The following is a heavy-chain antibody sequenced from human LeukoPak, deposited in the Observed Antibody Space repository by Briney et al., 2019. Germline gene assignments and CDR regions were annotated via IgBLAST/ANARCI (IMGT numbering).Heavy chain of an antibody. CDR3: AKAVVPNIAVAGPGY. CDR2: FSGNAEST. J-gene: IGHJ4*02. CDR1: GFTFNNYA. Sequence: PGGSLRLSCAASGFTFNNYAMSWVRQAPGKGLEWVSLFSGNAESTYYADSVKGRFTISRDNSRNTLYLQMNSLRVEDSAVYYCAKAVVPNIAVAGPGYWGQGTLVTVSS. D-gene: IGHD6-19*01. V-gene: IGHV3-23*01.